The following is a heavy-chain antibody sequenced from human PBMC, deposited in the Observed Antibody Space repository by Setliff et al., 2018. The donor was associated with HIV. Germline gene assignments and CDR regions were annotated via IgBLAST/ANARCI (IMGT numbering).Heavy chain of an antibody. V-gene: IGHV4-34*01. CDR3: SRGPHIVGAPWAVIDY. Sequence: PSETLSLTCAVYGVSFSGYSWSWIRQPPGKGLEWIGEIFHNGTINCNPPLKSRVALSIDTFKSQISLNMTSLTTADTAIYYCSRGPHIVGAPWAVIDYWAQGKPVTVSS. CDR2: IFHNGTI. J-gene: IGHJ4*02. D-gene: IGHD1-26*01. CDR1: GVSFSGYS.